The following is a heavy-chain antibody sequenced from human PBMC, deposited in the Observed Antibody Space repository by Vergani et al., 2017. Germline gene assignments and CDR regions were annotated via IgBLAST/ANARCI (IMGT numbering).Heavy chain of an antibody. D-gene: IGHD4-17*01. V-gene: IGHV3-7*03. CDR3: AKDSSPYGDYLRRVYYMDV. CDR1: GFKLDEYW. J-gene: IGHJ6*03. Sequence: EVHLVESGGGLVQPGGSLRLSCVGSGFKLDEYWMSWVRQAPGKGLEWVADMKEDGADKKYVDSVKGRFTISRDNSKNTLYLQMNSLRAEDTAVYYCAKDSSPYGDYLRRVYYMDVWGKGTTVTVSS. CDR2: MKEDGADK.